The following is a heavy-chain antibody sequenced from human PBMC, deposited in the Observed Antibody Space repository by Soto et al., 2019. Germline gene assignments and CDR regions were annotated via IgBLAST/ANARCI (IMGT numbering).Heavy chain of an antibody. J-gene: IGHJ4*02. V-gene: IGHV3-30*18. Sequence: QVQLVESGGGVVQPGRSLRLSCAASGFTFSSYGMHWFRQAPGKGLEWVAVISYDGSNKYYADSVKGRFTISRDNSKNTLYLQMNSLRAEDTAVYYCAKERRKVVVAAPFDYWGQGTLVTVSS. CDR1: GFTFSSYG. CDR2: ISYDGSNK. CDR3: AKERRKVVVAAPFDY. D-gene: IGHD2-15*01.